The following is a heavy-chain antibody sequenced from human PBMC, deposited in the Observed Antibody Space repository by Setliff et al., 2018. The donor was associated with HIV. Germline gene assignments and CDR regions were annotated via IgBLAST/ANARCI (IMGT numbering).Heavy chain of an antibody. CDR3: ARNPCSGGSCPDAFDI. CDR1: GGSISSYY. J-gene: IGHJ3*02. CDR2: IYYSGST. Sequence: TSETLSLTCTVSGGSISSYYWSWIRQPPGKGLEWIGYIYYSGSTNYNPSLKSRVTISVDTSKNQFSLKLSSVTAAGTAVYYCARNPCSGGSCPDAFDIWGQGTMVTVSS. V-gene: IGHV4-59*01. D-gene: IGHD2-15*01.